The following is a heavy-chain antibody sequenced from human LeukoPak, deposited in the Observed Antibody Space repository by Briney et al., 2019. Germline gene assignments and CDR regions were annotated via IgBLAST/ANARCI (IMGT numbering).Heavy chain of an antibody. CDR3: TTDIIVVVP. CDR2: ISKSGGGT. J-gene: IGHJ5*02. CDR1: GLTFSTIG. V-gene: IGHV3-23*01. D-gene: IGHD3-22*01. Sequence: PGGSLRLSCAVSGLTFSTIGVSWVRLAPGKGLEWVSSISKSGGGTDYSDSVKGRFTISRDNSKDTLYLQMNSLRAEDTAVYYCTTDIIVVVPWGQGTLVTVSS.